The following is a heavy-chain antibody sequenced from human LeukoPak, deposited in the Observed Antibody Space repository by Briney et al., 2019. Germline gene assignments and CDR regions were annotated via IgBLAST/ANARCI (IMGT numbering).Heavy chain of an antibody. D-gene: IGHD3-16*01. V-gene: IGHV1-8*03. J-gene: IGHJ4*02. Sequence: ASVKVSCKASGYTFTNYDINWVRLATGQRLEWMAWMNPNNAYTGYAQKFQGRVTITRDTSTSTAYMDLTSLTSDDTAVYYCARVGGGATKDDRLDYWGQGTLVTVS. CDR1: GYTFTNYD. CDR2: MNPNNAYT. CDR3: ARVGGGATKDDRLDY.